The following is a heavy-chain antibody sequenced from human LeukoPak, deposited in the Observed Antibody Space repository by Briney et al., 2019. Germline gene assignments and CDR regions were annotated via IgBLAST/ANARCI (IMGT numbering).Heavy chain of an antibody. CDR1: GGSINSGPYS. CDR2: IYHSGST. J-gene: IGHJ3*02. V-gene: IGHV4-30-2*01. D-gene: IGHD2-15*01. CDR3: ARDRGSHDAFDI. Sequence: SETLSLTCAVSGGSINSGPYSWSWFRQPPGKGLEWIGYIYHSGSTSYNPSLKSRVTISLDRFKNQFSLNLSSVTAADTAVYYCARDRGSHDAFDIWGQGTMVTVSS.